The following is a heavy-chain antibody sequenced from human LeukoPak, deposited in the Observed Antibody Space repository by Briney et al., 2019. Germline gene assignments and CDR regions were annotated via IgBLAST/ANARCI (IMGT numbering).Heavy chain of an antibody. CDR3: ARDTAVFGVVGSFDP. CDR1: GFTFSSYS. Sequence: PGGSLRLSCAASGFTFSSYSMNWVRQAPGKGLEWVSYISSSSSTIYYADSVKGRFTISRDNAKNSLYLQMNSLRAEDTAVYYCARDTAVFGVVGSFDPWGQGTLVTVSS. J-gene: IGHJ5*02. CDR2: ISSSSSTI. V-gene: IGHV3-48*01. D-gene: IGHD3-3*01.